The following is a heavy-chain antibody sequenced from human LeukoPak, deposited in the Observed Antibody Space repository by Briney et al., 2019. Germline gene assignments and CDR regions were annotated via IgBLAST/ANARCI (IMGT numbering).Heavy chain of an antibody. CDR2: ISYDGSNK. V-gene: IGHV3-30*18. CDR3: AKDLRWLGSGYYYYGMDV. Sequence: GGSLRLSCAASGFTFSSYGMPWVRQAPGKGLEWVAVISYDGSNKYYADSVKGRFTISRDNSKNTLYLQMNSLRAEDTAVYYCAKDLRWLGSGYYYYGMDVWGQGTTVTVSS. J-gene: IGHJ6*02. CDR1: GFTFSSYG. D-gene: IGHD6-19*01.